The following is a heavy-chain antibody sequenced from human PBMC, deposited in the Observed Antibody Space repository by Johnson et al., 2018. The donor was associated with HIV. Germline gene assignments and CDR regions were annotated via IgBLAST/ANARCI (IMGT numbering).Heavy chain of an antibody. V-gene: IGHV3-66*01. Sequence: VQLVESGGGVVQPGRSLRLSCAVSGYSVTGYNMNWVRQAPVKGLEWVSVIYTGSDSTSYTDSVKDRFTISRDSSQNAVYLQMSSLRAEDTAVYYCARDSPWELTAFDIWGQGTMVTVSS. J-gene: IGHJ3*02. CDR3: ARDSPWELTAFDI. D-gene: IGHD1-26*01. CDR2: IYTGSDST. CDR1: GYSVTGYN.